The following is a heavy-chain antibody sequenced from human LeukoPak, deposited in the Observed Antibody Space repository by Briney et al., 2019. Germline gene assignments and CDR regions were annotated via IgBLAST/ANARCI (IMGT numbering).Heavy chain of an antibody. CDR3: ARVMMGATVTTFHYYCMDV. CDR2: ITSSSSHI. Sequence: GGSLRLSCAASGFTFSHYSIDWVRQAPGEGLERVASITSSSSHIYYADSVKGRFTISRDNAKNALYLQMNSLSAEDTAIYYCARVMMGATVTTFHYYCMDVWGVGTTVTVSS. CDR1: GFTFSHYS. V-gene: IGHV3-21*01. D-gene: IGHD4-11*01. J-gene: IGHJ6*03.